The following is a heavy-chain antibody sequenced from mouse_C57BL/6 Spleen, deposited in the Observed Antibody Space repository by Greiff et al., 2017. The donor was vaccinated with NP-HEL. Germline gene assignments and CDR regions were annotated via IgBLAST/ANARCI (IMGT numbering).Heavy chain of an antibody. D-gene: IGHD1-1*01. Sequence: VQLQQSGAELVRPGTSVKVSCKASGYAFTNYLIEWVKQRPGQGLEWIGVINPGSGGTNYNEKFKGKATLTADKSSSTAYMQLSSLTSEDSAVYYCARNYGSSYEYFDVWGTGTTVTVSS. CDR1: GYAFTNYL. V-gene: IGHV1-54*01. CDR3: ARNYGSSYEYFDV. CDR2: INPGSGGT. J-gene: IGHJ1*03.